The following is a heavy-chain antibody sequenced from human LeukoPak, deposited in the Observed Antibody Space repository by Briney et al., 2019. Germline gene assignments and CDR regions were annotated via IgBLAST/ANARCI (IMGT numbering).Heavy chain of an antibody. Sequence: ASVKAFCKASGYTFTSYDINWVRQATGQGLEWMGWMNPNSGNTGYAQKFQGRVTMTRNTSISTAYMELSSLRSEDTAVYYCARGTRYDSSGYYFLYWGQGTLVTVSS. CDR1: GYTFTSYD. V-gene: IGHV1-8*01. J-gene: IGHJ4*02. CDR2: MNPNSGNT. CDR3: ARGTRYDSSGYYFLY. D-gene: IGHD3-22*01.